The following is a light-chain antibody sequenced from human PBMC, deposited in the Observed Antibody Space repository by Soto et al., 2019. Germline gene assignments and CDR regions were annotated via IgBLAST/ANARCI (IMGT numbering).Light chain of an antibody. J-gene: IGKJ5*01. CDR2: GAF. CDR1: QSVKIN. V-gene: IGKV3-15*01. CDR3: QQYNNWPPFT. Sequence: EIVMTQSPATLSVSPGERATLSCRASQSVKINLAWYQQKPGQAPRLLIYGAFTRATGIPARFSGSESGTEFTLTISNLQSEDFAVYYCQQYNNWPPFTFGQGTRVEIK.